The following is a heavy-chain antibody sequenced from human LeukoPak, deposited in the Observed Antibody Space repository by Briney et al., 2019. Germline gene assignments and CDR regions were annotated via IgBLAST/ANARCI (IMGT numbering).Heavy chain of an antibody. CDR3: ARQAIAAAGNTYFDY. V-gene: IGHV4-59*01. D-gene: IGHD6-13*01. CDR2: IYYSGST. J-gene: IGHJ4*02. Sequence: SETLSLTCTVSGGSISSYYWSWNRQPPGKGLEWIGYIYYSGSTNYNPSLKSRVTISVDTSKNQFSLKLSSVTAADTAVYYCARQAIAAAGNTYFDYWGQGTLVTVSS. CDR1: GGSISSYY.